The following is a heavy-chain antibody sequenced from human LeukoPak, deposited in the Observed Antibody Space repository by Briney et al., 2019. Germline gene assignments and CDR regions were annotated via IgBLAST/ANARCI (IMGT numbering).Heavy chain of an antibody. D-gene: IGHD6-13*01. J-gene: IGHJ5*02. Sequence: GGSLRLSCAASGFTFSSYGMHWVRQAPGKGLEWVAVIWSDGSKTYYADSVKGRFTISRDNSKNTLYLQMNSLRVEDTAVYYCARGVAAAGNPNWFDPWGQGTLVTVSS. V-gene: IGHV3-33*08. CDR3: ARGVAAAGNPNWFDP. CDR1: GFTFSSYG. CDR2: IWSDGSKT.